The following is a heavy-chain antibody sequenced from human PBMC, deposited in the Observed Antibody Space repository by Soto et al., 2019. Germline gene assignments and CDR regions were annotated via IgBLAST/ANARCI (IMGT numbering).Heavy chain of an antibody. D-gene: IGHD3-10*01. Sequence: SVKVSCKAFGITFSSSAISCVRQAPGQGLEWMGGIIPIFGTANYAQKFQGRVTITADESTSTAYMELSSLRSEDTARYYCTEGRITMFRGIMGYYYYGLDVWGQGTLVTV. J-gene: IGHJ6*02. CDR2: IIPIFGTA. CDR3: TEGRITMFRGIMGYYYYGLDV. V-gene: IGHV1-69*13. CDR1: GITFSSSA.